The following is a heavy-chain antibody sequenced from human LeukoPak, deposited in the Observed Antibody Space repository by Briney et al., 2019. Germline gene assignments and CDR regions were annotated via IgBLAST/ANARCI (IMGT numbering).Heavy chain of an antibody. CDR3: ARFQVSSSSWYDYFDY. J-gene: IGHJ4*02. CDR1: GFTFSSYS. V-gene: IGHV3-21*04. CDR2: ISSSSSYL. Sequence: GGSLRLSCAASGFTFSSYSMNWVRQAPGKGLEWVSSISSSSSYLYYADSVKGRFTISRDNAKNSLYLQMNSLRAEDTAVYYCARFQVSSSSWYDYFDYWGQGTLVTVSS. D-gene: IGHD6-13*01.